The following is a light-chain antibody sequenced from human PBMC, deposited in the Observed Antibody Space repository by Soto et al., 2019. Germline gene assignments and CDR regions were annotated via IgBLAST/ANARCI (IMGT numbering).Light chain of an antibody. CDR1: QSVSNN. CDR3: QQYSSLPFT. V-gene: IGKV3-15*01. Sequence: EIVLTQSPATRSVFPGEKATLSCGARQSVSNNLAGYHQKPGQAPRPLIDGASTRATGVTARFSGSGSGTELTLTIRSLQSADYAISYFQQYSSLPFTFGPGTKVAIE. CDR2: GAS. J-gene: IGKJ3*01.